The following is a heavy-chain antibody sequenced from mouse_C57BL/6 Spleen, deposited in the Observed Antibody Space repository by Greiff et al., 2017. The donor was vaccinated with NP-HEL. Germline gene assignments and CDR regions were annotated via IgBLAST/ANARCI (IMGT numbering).Heavy chain of an antibody. Sequence: VQLQQSGTVLARPGASVKMSCKTSGYTFTSYWMHWVKQRPGQGLEWIGAIYPGNSDTSYNQKFKGKATLTAVTSASTAYMELSSLTNEDSAVYYCTREGSNWFAYWGQGTLVTVSA. CDR2: IYPGNSDT. J-gene: IGHJ3*01. CDR3: TREGSNWFAY. V-gene: IGHV1-5*01. D-gene: IGHD2-5*01. CDR1: GYTFTSYW.